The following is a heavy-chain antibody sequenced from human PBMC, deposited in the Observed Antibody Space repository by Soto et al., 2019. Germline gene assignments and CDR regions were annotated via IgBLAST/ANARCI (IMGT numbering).Heavy chain of an antibody. J-gene: IGHJ4*02. V-gene: IGHV1-18*01. CDR1: GYTFTNFG. Sequence: QVQLVQSGAEVKKPGASVKVSCKDSGYTFTNFGISWVRQAPGQGLEWMGWISAYNGNTNYAQKFQGRVTMTRDTSTSTAYREGRSLRFDDTAVYYCARGGNPIDYRGQGTLVTVSS. D-gene: IGHD3-16*01. CDR2: ISAYNGNT. CDR3: ARGGNPIDY.